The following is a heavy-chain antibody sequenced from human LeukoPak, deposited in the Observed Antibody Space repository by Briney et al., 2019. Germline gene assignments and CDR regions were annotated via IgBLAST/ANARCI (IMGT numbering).Heavy chain of an antibody. CDR2: IIPILGIA. CDR1: GGTFSSYA. Sequence: SVKVSCKASGGTFSSYAISWVRQAPGQGLEWMGRIIPILGIANYAQKFQGRVTITADKSTSTAYMELSSLRSEDTAVYYCARGRDIVVVPAAMGVPPDYWGQGTLVTVSS. V-gene: IGHV1-69*04. J-gene: IGHJ4*02. CDR3: ARGRDIVVVPAAMGVPPDY. D-gene: IGHD2-2*01.